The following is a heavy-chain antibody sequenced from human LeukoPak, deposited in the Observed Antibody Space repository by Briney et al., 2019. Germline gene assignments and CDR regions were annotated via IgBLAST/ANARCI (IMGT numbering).Heavy chain of an antibody. J-gene: IGHJ4*02. V-gene: IGHV1-2*02. CDR2: INPNSGGT. Sequence: GASVKVSCKASGYTFTGYYMHWVRQAPGQGLEWMGWINPNSGGTNYAQKFQGRVTMTRDTSISTAYMELSRLRSDDTAVYYCARARLDDYSNLPRYTNFDYWGQGTLVTVSS. CDR3: ARARLDDYSNLPRYTNFDY. D-gene: IGHD4-4*01. CDR1: GYTFTGYY.